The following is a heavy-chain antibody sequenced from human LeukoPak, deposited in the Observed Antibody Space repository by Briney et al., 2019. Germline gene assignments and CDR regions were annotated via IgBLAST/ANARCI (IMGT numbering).Heavy chain of an antibody. CDR2: IYHSGST. Sequence: PSETLSLTCTVSGYSISSGYYWGWIRQPPGKGLEWIGSIYHSGSTYYNPSLKSRVTISVDTSKNQFSLKLSSVTAADTAVYYCARDTLCASCYFSPPDYWGQGTLVTVSS. V-gene: IGHV4-38-2*02. J-gene: IGHJ4*02. D-gene: IGHD2-2*01. CDR3: ARDTLCASCYFSPPDY. CDR1: GYSISSGYY.